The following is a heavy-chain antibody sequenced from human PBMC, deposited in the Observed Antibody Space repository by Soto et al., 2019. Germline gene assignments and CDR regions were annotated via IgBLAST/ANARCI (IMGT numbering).Heavy chain of an antibody. Sequence: AGGSLRLSCEASGFIFTTNSMNWVRQVPGKGLQWLSSISSSGTFKSYGDSVKGRFTISRDNAKNSLFLQMNNLSGEDTGLYYCARDPPHGGTSSWDADSWGPGTLVTVSS. D-gene: IGHD2-15*01. CDR3: ARDPPHGGTSSWDADS. V-gene: IGHV3-21*01. J-gene: IGHJ4*02. CDR2: ISSSGTFK. CDR1: GFIFTTNS.